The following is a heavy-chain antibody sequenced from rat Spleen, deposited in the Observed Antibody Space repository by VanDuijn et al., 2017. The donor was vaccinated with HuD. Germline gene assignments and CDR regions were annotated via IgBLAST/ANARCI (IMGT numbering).Heavy chain of an antibody. J-gene: IGHJ2*01. CDR3: ARDGYTLYY. CDR2: INKDSRTI. CDR1: GFNFNYYW. Sequence: EVKLVESGGGLVQPGRSLKLSCAASGFNFNYYWMGWVRQAPGKVLEWIGEINKDSRTINYTPCLKAKFNISRDNAQNTLTLQMSKLGSEYTDIYYCARDGYTLYYWGKGVMVTVSS. V-gene: IGHV4-2*01. D-gene: IGHD1-9*01.